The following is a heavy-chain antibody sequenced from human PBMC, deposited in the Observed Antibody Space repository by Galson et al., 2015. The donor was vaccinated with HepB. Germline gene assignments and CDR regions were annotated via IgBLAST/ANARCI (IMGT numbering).Heavy chain of an antibody. CDR2: IFSNDKK. Sequence: PALVKPTQTLTLTCTVSGFSLTNARMGVSWIRQPPGKALEWLAHIFSNDKKSYSTSLKNRLTVSKDTSKSQLVLTMSNMDPVDTATYYCARIPEYDSSGYSNYWYFDLWGRGTLVTVSS. CDR1: GFSLTNARMG. V-gene: IGHV2-26*01. CDR3: ARIPEYDSSGYSNYWYFDL. J-gene: IGHJ2*01. D-gene: IGHD3-22*01.